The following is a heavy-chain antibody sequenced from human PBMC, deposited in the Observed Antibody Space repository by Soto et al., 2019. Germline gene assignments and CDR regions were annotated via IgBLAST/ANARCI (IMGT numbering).Heavy chain of an antibody. CDR3: VKRSQGAFDI. CDR2: ISTNGGST. V-gene: IGHV3-64D*08. J-gene: IGHJ3*02. CDR1: GFTFSSYA. Sequence: GGSLRLSCSASGFTFSSYAMYWVRQAPGKGLEYVSGISTNGGSTYYADSVKGRFTISRDNSKNTLYLQMSSLRAEDTAVYYCVKRSQGAFDIWGQGTMVTVSS.